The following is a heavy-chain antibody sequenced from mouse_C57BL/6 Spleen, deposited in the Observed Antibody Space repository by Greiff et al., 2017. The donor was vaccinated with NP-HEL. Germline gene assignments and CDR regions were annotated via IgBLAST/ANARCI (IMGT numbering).Heavy chain of an antibody. CDR1: GYAFSSSW. V-gene: IGHV1-82*01. Sequence: QVQLKQSGPELVKPGASVKISCKASGYAFSSSWMNWVKQRPGKGLEWIGRIYPGDGDTNYNGKFKGKATLTADKSSSTAYMQLSSLTSEDSAVYFCARRNWDLWFAYWGQGTLVTVSA. CDR3: ARRNWDLWFAY. CDR2: IYPGDGDT. J-gene: IGHJ3*01. D-gene: IGHD4-1*01.